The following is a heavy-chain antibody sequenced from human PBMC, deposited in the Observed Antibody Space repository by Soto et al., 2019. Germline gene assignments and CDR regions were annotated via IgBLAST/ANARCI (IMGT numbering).Heavy chain of an antibody. Sequence: SVKVSCKASGGTFSSYAISWVRQAPGQGLEWMGGIIAIFGTANYAQKFQGRVTITADESTSTAYMELSSLRSEDTAVYYCARFGYCSSRYGPCWFDPWGQGTLVTVSS. CDR3: ARFGYCSSRYGPCWFDP. CDR2: IIAIFGTA. V-gene: IGHV1-69*13. D-gene: IGHD6-13*01. J-gene: IGHJ5*02. CDR1: GGTFSSYA.